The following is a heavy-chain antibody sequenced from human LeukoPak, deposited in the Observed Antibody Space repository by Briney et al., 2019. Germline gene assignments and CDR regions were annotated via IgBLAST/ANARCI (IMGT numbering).Heavy chain of an antibody. CDR1: GGSISNSYY. CDR2: IYYSGDT. CDR3: ASTVTTIGRWFDP. D-gene: IGHD4-11*01. Sequence: SETLSLTCTVSGGSISNSYYWGWIRQPPGKGLEWIGSIYYSGDTNYNPSLKSRVTISVDTSKNQFSLKLSSVTAADTAVYYCASTVTTIGRWFDPWGQGTLVTVSS. V-gene: IGHV4-39*07. J-gene: IGHJ5*02.